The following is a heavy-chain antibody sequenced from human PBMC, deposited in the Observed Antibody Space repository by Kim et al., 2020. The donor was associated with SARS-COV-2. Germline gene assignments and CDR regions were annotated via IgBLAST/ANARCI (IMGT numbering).Heavy chain of an antibody. D-gene: IGHD5-12*01. J-gene: IGHJ6*03. V-gene: IGHV3-30*03. Sequence: GGSLRLSCEASRFTFASYGMHWVRQAAGKGLEWVGNISFNGRNKNYADSVKGRFTMSRDNSKNMLYLEMTSLIPEDTAIYFCATDPGFYYYYLDVWGTGT. CDR1: RFTFASYG. CDR2: ISFNGRNK. CDR3: ATDPGFYYYYLDV.